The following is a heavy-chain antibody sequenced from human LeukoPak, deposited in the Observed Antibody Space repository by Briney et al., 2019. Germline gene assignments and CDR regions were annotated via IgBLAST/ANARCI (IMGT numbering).Heavy chain of an antibody. CDR3: ARGGYGDYEHIPTKYDY. V-gene: IGHV4-30-4*01. Sequence: SETLSLTCTVSGGSISSGDYYWSWIRQPPGKGLEWIGYIYYSGSTYYNPSLKSRVTISVDTSKNQFSLKLSSVTAADTAVYYCARGGYGDYEHIPTKYDYWGQGTLVTVSS. CDR2: IYYSGST. J-gene: IGHJ4*02. D-gene: IGHD4-17*01. CDR1: GGSISSGDYY.